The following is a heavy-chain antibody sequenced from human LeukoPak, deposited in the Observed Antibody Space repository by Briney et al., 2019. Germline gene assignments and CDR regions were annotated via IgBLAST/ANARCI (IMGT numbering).Heavy chain of an antibody. CDR3: ARGPGTTFGLDY. CDR1: GGTFSSYA. D-gene: IGHD1-1*01. V-gene: IGHV1-69*13. J-gene: IGHJ4*02. CDR2: IIPIFGTA. Sequence: AASVKVSCKASGGTFSSYAISWVRQAPGQGLEWMGGIIPIFGTANYAQKFQGGVTITAEESTTTAYMELSSLRSEDTAVYYCARGPGTTFGLDYWGQGTLVTVSS.